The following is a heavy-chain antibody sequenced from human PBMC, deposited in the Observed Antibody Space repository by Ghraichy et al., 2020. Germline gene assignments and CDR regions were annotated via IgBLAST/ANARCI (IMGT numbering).Heavy chain of an antibody. CDR1: GFTFSSYV. CDR3: AKSGQQWLVFDN. V-gene: IGHV3-23*01. D-gene: IGHD6-19*01. CDR2: ITSGGTT. J-gene: IGHJ4*02. Sequence: GALRLSCAASGFTFSSYVMSWVRQAPGKGLEWVSAITSGGTTYYADSVKGRFTISRDNAKNTLYLQMNSLRAEDTAVYYCAKSGQQWLVFDNWSQGTLVTVSS.